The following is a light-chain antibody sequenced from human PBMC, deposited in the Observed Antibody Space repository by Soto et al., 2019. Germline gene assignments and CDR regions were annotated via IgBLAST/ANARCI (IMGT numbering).Light chain of an antibody. CDR3: QQYNSYPWT. CDR2: HAY. Sequence: DVQMTQSPSTLSATVGDRVTLTWPASQSISSWLAWYQQKPGKAPKLLIYHAYSLESGVPSRFSCSESGTEFTLTINSLQPDELATYYCQQYNSYPWTFGQGTKVDIK. V-gene: IGKV1-5*01. J-gene: IGKJ1*01. CDR1: QSISSW.